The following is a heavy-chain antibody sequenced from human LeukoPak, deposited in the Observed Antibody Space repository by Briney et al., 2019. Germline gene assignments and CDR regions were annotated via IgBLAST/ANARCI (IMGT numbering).Heavy chain of an antibody. CDR2: IYYSGST. J-gene: IGHJ4*02. CDR3: ARVGYYDSSGYPFDY. Sequence: ASETLSLTCTVSGGSISSGDYYWSWIRQPPGKGLEWIGYIYYSGSTYYNPSLKSRVTISVDTSKNQFSLKLSSVTAADTAVYYCARVGYYDSSGYPFDYWGQGTLVTVSS. CDR1: GGSISSGDYY. D-gene: IGHD3-22*01. V-gene: IGHV4-30-4*08.